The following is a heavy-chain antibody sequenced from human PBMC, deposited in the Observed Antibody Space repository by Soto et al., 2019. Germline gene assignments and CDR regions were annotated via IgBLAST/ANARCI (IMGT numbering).Heavy chain of an antibody. CDR3: ARERMTTVIGFYYYYGMDV. CDR1: GGSISGYY. Sequence: SETLSLTCTVSGGSISGYYWSWIRQPPGKGLEWIGYIYYSGSTKYNPSLKSRVTMSIDTSENQFSLKLSSVTAADTAVYYCARERMTTVIGFYYYYGMDVWGQGTMVTVSS. D-gene: IGHD4-4*01. V-gene: IGHV4-59*12. J-gene: IGHJ6*02. CDR2: IYYSGST.